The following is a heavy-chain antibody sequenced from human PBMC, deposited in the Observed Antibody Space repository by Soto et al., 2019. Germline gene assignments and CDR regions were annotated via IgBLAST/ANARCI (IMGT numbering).Heavy chain of an antibody. CDR1: GFTFSNYG. J-gene: IGHJ4*02. Sequence: HVQVVESGGGVVQPGKSLRLSCAASGFTFSNYGMHWVRQAPGKGLQWVAFILSDGSQTYYEDSVKGRFIISRDNSRNTLDLQMNSLKPEDTAVYYCASKDGTAAGGPLDHWGQGTLVAVSS. CDR2: ILSDGSQT. D-gene: IGHD2-21*02. V-gene: IGHV3-30*03. CDR3: ASKDGTAAGGPLDH.